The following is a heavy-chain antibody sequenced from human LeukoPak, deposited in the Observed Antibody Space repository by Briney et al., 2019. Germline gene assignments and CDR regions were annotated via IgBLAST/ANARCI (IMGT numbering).Heavy chain of an antibody. D-gene: IGHD6-19*01. V-gene: IGHV1-2*02. CDR1: GYTFTSYY. CDR2: INPHNGDT. CDR3: ARGVYSGWYTHNWLDS. J-gene: IGHJ5*01. Sequence: ASVKVSCKASGYTFTSYYIQWVRQAPGQGLEWMGWINPHNGDTNYEQMFQGRVTMTRDTSISTAYMELSSLRSDDTAVYYCARGVYSGWYTHNWLDSWGQGTLVIVSS.